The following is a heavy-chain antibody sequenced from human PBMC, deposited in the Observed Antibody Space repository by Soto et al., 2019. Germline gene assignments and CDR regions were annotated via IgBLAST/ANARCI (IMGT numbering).Heavy chain of an antibody. V-gene: IGHV4-4*02. CDR3: ARETPCSNYGTSTHWYFDL. D-gene: IGHD4-4*01. CDR2: IYHSGST. Sequence: QVQLQESGPGLVKPSGTLSLTCAVSGGSISSSNWWSWVRQPPGKGLEWIGEIYHSGSTNYNPSLKSRVTISVDKSKNQFSLKLSSVTAADTAVYYCARETPCSNYGTSTHWYFDLWGRGTLVTVSS. J-gene: IGHJ2*01. CDR1: GGSISSSNW.